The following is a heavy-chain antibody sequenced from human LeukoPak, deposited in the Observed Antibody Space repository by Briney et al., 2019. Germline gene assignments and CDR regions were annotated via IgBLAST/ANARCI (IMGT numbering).Heavy chain of an antibody. CDR2: ISYDGSNK. V-gene: IGHV3-30-3*01. CDR3: ARDYYDSSGYLGYFDY. Sequence: GGSLRLSCAASGSTFSSYAMHWVRQAPGKGLEWVAVISYDGSNKYYADSVKGRFTISRDNSKNTLYLQMNSLRAEDTAVYYCARDYYDSSGYLGYFDYWGQGTLATVSS. J-gene: IGHJ4*02. CDR1: GSTFSSYA. D-gene: IGHD3-22*01.